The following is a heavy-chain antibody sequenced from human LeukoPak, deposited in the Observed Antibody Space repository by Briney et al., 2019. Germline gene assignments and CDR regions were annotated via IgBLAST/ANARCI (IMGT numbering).Heavy chain of an antibody. CDR1: GFTFSSYG. CDR3: AKDRAYYDSSGCFDY. V-gene: IGHV3-30*02. CDR2: IRYDGSNK. J-gene: IGHJ4*02. Sequence: PGGSLRLSCAASGFTFSSYGMHWVRQAPGKGLEWVAFIRYDGSNKYCADSVKGRFTISRDNSKNTLYLQMNSLRAEDTAVYYCAKDRAYYDSSGCFDYWGQGTLVTASS. D-gene: IGHD3-22*01.